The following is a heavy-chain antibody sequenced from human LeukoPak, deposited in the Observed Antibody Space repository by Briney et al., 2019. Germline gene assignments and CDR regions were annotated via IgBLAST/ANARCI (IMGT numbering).Heavy chain of an antibody. CDR3: AREDGTRFDY. V-gene: IGHV4-61*01. D-gene: IGHD2-2*01. J-gene: IGHJ4*02. CDR2: IYYSGST. CDR1: GGSVSSGSYY. Sequence: PSETLSLTCTVSGGSVSSGSYYWSWIRQPPGKGLEWIGYIYYSGSTNYNPSLKSRVTISVDTSKNQFSLKLSSVTAADTAVYYCAREDGTRFDYWGQGTPVTVSS.